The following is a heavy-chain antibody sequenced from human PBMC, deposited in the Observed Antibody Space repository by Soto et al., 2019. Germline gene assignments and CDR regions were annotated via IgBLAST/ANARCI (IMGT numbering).Heavy chain of an antibody. CDR3: AKDFNTGYYDFWSGYYEAHGHQDY. J-gene: IGHJ4*02. V-gene: IGHV3-30*18. CDR1: GFTFSSYG. D-gene: IGHD3-3*01. CDR2: ISYDGSNK. Sequence: QVQLVESGGGVVQPGRSLRLSCAASGFTFSSYGMHWVRQAPGKGLEWVAVISYDGSNKYYADSVKGRFTISRNNSKNTLYLQMNSLSAEDTAVYYCAKDFNTGYYDFWSGYYEAHGHQDYWGQGTLVTVSS.